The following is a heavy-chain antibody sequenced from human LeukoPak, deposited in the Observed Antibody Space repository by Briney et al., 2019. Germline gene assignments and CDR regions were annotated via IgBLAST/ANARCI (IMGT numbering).Heavy chain of an antibody. CDR1: GFTFSSYG. Sequence: GGSLRLSCAASGFTFSSYGMHWVRQALGKGLEWVAFIRYDGSNKYYADSVKGRFTISRDNSKNTLYLQMNSLRAEDTAVYYCAKVGAQVVVAAEFDYWGQGTLVTVSS. J-gene: IGHJ4*02. CDR3: AKVGAQVVVAAEFDY. D-gene: IGHD2-15*01. CDR2: IRYDGSNK. V-gene: IGHV3-30*02.